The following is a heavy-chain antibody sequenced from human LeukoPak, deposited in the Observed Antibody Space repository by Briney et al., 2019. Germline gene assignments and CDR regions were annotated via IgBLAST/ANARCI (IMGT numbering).Heavy chain of an antibody. D-gene: IGHD2-15*01. CDR3: ARDCSSSAFDI. CDR2: IGSSSRYI. Sequence: PGGSLRLSCAASGFTLNIYTMTWVRQAPGKGLEWVSSIGSSSRYIYYADSVKGRFTISRDNDKNSVYLQMNSLRAEDTAVYYCARDCSSSAFDIWGQGTMVTVSS. J-gene: IGHJ3*02. V-gene: IGHV3-21*01. CDR1: GFTLNIYT.